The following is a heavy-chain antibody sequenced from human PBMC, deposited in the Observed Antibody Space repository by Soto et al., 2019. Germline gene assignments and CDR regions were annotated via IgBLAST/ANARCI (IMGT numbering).Heavy chain of an antibody. J-gene: IGHJ4*02. CDR3: AIPGAGDFDY. CDR2: IYHSGTT. Sequence: QLQLQESGPGLVEPSGTLSLTCAVSGASISNTNWWSWVRQPPGKGLEWIGGIYHSGTTNCDPSLKSRVTISVDKSKNQFSLKLSSVTAADTAVYYCAIPGAGDFDYWGQGTLVTVSS. D-gene: IGHD1-26*01. V-gene: IGHV4-4*02. CDR1: GASISNTNW.